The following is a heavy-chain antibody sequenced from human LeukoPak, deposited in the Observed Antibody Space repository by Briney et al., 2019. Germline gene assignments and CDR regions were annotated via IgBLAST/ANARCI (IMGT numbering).Heavy chain of an antibody. CDR3: ARDVSGSGSYYDYFDY. V-gene: IGHV3-11*04. Sequence: KPGGSLRLACAASGFTFSDYYMSWIRQAPGKGLEWVSYISSSGSTIYYADSVKGRFTISRDNAKNSLYLQMNSLRAEDTAVYYCARDVSGSGSYYDYFDYWGLGTLVTVSS. CDR2: ISSSGSTI. J-gene: IGHJ4*02. D-gene: IGHD1-26*01. CDR1: GFTFSDYY.